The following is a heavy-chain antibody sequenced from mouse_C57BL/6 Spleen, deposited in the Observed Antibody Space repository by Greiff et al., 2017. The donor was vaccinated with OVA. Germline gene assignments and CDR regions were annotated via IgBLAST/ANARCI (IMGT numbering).Heavy chain of an antibody. V-gene: IGHV3-6*01. CDR3: ARGVPFDY. CDR2: ISYDGSN. J-gene: IGHJ2*01. Sequence: ESGPGLVKPSQSLSLTCSVTGYSITSGYYWNWIRQFPGNKLEWMGYISYDGSNNYNPSLKNRISITRDTSKNQFFLKLNSVTTEDTATYYCARGVPFDYWGQGTTLTVSS. CDR1: GYSITSGYY.